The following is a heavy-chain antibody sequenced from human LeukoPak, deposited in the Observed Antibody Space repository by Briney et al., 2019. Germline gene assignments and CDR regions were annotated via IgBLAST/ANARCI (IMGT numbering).Heavy chain of an antibody. Sequence: SETLSLTCKVSGGSISSSSYYWGWIRQPPGKGLEWIGSIYYSGSTYYNPSLKSRVTISVDTSKNQFSLKLSSVTAADTAVYYCGRWGGSYNLEPANYFDYWGQGTLVTVSS. J-gene: IGHJ4*02. D-gene: IGHD1-26*01. CDR3: GRWGGSYNLEPANYFDY. CDR1: GGSISSSSYY. V-gene: IGHV4-39*07. CDR2: IYYSGST.